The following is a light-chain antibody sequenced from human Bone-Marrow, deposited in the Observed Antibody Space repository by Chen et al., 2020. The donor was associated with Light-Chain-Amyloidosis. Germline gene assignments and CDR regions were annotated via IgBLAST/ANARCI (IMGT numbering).Light chain of an antibody. Sequence: QPVLTQPPSASGAPGQRVTISCSGSSSNIKSNYVFWYQQFPGTAPKLLIYRNNQRPSGVPDRLSGSRTGASASLVYRGRRCEEEADDYCAVWADGVITVFGGGTKLTVL. CDR3: AVWADGVITV. V-gene: IGLV1-47*01. CDR2: RNN. CDR1: SSNIKSNY. J-gene: IGLJ2*01.